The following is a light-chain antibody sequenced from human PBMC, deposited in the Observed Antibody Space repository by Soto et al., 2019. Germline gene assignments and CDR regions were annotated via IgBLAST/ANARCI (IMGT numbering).Light chain of an antibody. V-gene: IGLV2-23*02. Sequence: QSSLTQPASVSGSPGQSITISCTGTSSDVGSHNLVSWYQQHPGQAPKLMIYEVSKRPLGVSARFSASKSGNTASLTISGIHAEDEADYYCCSYGGSRAVFGGGTQLTVL. J-gene: IGLJ7*01. CDR3: CSYGGSRAV. CDR2: EVS. CDR1: SSDVGSHNL.